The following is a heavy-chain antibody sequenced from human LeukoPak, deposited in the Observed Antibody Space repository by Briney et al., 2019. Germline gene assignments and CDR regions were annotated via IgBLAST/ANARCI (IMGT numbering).Heavy chain of an antibody. D-gene: IGHD1-26*01. CDR1: GGSISSYY. CDR2: IYYSGST. V-gene: IGHV4-59*12. J-gene: IGHJ4*02. CDR3: ARGWRGGSYVY. Sequence: SETLSLTCTVSGGSISSYYWSWIRQPPGKGLEWIGYIYYSGSTNYNPSLKSRVTISVDTSKNQFPLKLSSVTAADTAVYYCARGWRGGSYVYWGQGTLVTVSS.